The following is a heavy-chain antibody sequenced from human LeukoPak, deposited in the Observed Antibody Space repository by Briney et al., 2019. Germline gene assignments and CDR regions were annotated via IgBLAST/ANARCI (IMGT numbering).Heavy chain of an antibody. D-gene: IGHD6-13*01. CDR3: ASSLYSSSWFGANPFDY. CDR1: GGPFGSYA. Sequence: SVKVSCKASGGPFGSYAIIWVRQAPGQGLEWMGRIIPILGIANYAQKFQGRVTITADKSTSTAYMELSSLRSEDTAVYYCASSLYSSSWFGANPFDYWGQGTLVTVSS. V-gene: IGHV1-69*04. CDR2: IIPILGIA. J-gene: IGHJ4*02.